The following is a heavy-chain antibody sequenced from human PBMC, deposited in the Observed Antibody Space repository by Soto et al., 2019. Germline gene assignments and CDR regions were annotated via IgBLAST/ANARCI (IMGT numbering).Heavy chain of an antibody. Sequence: NPSETLSLTCAVYGGSVNGYYWNWIRQPPGKGLEWIGEINHTGGTHYSPSLKSRVTMSVDTSKNQFSLRLSSVTAADTAIYYCATRITVFGLLIPPFDPWGQGTQVTVSS. D-gene: IGHD3-3*01. CDR1: GGSVNGYY. J-gene: IGHJ5*02. CDR3: ATRITVFGLLIPPFDP. CDR2: INHTGGT. V-gene: IGHV4-34*01.